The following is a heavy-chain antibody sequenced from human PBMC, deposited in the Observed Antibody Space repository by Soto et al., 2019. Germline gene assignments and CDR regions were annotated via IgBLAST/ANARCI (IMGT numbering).Heavy chain of an antibody. Sequence: GGSLRLSCAASGFTFSTYAMHWVRQAPGKGLEWVAVISYDGSNKYYADSVKGRFTISRDNSKNTLYLQMNSLRAEDTAVYYCAKTPQSIGVLFYFDYWGQGTLVTVSS. CDR3: AKTPQSIGVLFYFDY. D-gene: IGHD6-6*01. CDR1: GFTFSTYA. V-gene: IGHV3-30-3*01. J-gene: IGHJ4*02. CDR2: ISYDGSNK.